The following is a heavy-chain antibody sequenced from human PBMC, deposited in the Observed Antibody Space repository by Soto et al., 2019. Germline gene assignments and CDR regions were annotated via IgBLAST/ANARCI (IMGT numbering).Heavy chain of an antibody. Sequence: RGESLKISCKGSGYTFTNSWIGWVRQMPGKGLEWMGLIHPGESRIRDSPFFRGQVTISVDKSINTAYLQWSALKASDTAMYFCATYYETRGYGAFDIWGQGIMVTVSS. CDR2: IHPGESRI. D-gene: IGHD3-22*01. V-gene: IGHV5-51*01. CDR3: ATYYETRGYGAFDI. J-gene: IGHJ3*02. CDR1: GYTFTNSW.